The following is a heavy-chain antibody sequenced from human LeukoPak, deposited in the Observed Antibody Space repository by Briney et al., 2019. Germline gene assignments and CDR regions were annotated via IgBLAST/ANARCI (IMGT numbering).Heavy chain of an antibody. CDR3: AKDLTQLWLLAHY. V-gene: IGHV3-23*01. J-gene: IGHJ4*02. D-gene: IGHD5-18*01. CDR2: ISDGGGGT. CDR1: GFTFSSYG. Sequence: GGSLRLSCAASGFTFSSYGMSWVRQAPGKGLEWVSTISDGGGGTYYADSVKGRFSISRDNSKNTLYLQMNSLRAEDTAVYYCAKDLTQLWLLAHYWGQGTLVTVSS.